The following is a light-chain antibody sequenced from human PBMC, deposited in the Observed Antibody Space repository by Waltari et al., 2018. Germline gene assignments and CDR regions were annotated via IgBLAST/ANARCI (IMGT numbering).Light chain of an antibody. CDR1: ISDVGNYNL. J-gene: IGLJ1*01. V-gene: IGLV2-23*02. Sequence: QSGLTKPASASGSPGQSITIPCTGPISDVGNYNLFSWYQQHPGKAPKLLIYEVTKRASGTSDRFSASKSGNTASLTISGLQAQEDEADYYCCSYVGLGTYVFGTGTKVTV. CDR3: CSYVGLGTYV. CDR2: EVT.